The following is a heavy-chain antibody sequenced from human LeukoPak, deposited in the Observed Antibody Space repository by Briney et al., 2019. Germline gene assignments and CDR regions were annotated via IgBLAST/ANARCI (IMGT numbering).Heavy chain of an antibody. D-gene: IGHD3-16*01. CDR2: TYYRSKWYN. CDR1: GDSVSSNSAA. J-gene: IGHJ4*02. V-gene: IGHV6-1*01. CDR3: ARGRLRVWLPFDYFDY. Sequence: QSGPGLVKPSQTLSLTCAISGDSVSSNSAAWNWIRQSPSRGLEWLERTYYRSKWYNDYAVSVKSRITINPDTSKNQFSLQLNSVTPEDTAVYYCARGRLRVWLPFDYFDYWGQGTLVTVSS.